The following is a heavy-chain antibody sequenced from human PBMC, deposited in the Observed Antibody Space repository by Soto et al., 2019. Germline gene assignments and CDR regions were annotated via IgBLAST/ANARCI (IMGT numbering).Heavy chain of an antibody. CDR1: GFTFSSYA. CDR3: ARDTFYSDFWSGYYTGPFDY. V-gene: IGHV3-30-3*01. D-gene: IGHD3-3*01. Sequence: GGSLRLSCAASGFTFSSYAMHWVRQAPGKGLEWVAVISYDGSNKYYADPVKGRFTISRDNSKNTLYLQMNSLRAEDTAVYYCARDTFYSDFWSGYYTGPFDYWGQGTLVTVSS. J-gene: IGHJ4*02. CDR2: ISYDGSNK.